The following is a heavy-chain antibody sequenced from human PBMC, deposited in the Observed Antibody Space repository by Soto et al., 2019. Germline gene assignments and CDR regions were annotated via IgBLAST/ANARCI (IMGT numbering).Heavy chain of an antibody. V-gene: IGHV4-30-4*01. CDR1: GDSISSPDPY. J-gene: IGHJ4*02. CDR2: IYYTGTT. D-gene: IGHD2-21*01. CDR3: ARDKIPRLFDY. Sequence: SETLSLTCSVSGDSISSPDPYWSWIRQPPGKGLEWIGYIYYTGTTYYNPSLKSRVTISLDTSDNNFSLRLSSVTAADTAVYYCARDKIPRLFDYWGQGTLVTVSS.